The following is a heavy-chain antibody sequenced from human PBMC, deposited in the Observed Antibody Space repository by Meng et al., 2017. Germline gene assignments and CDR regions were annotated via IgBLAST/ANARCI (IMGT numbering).Heavy chain of an antibody. CDR1: GFTFSSYS. CDR3: ARDRDYYDSSSDY. Sequence: ETLSLTCAASGFTFSSYSMNWVRQAPGKGLEWVSSISSSSSYIYYADSVKGRFTISRDNAKNSLYLQMNSLRAEDTAVYYCARDRDYYDSSSDYWGQGTLVTVSS. J-gene: IGHJ4*02. V-gene: IGHV3-21*01. D-gene: IGHD3-22*01. CDR2: ISSSSSYI.